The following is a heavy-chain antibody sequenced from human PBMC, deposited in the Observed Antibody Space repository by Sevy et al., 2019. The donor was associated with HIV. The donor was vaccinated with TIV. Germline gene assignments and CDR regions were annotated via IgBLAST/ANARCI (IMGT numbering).Heavy chain of an antibody. D-gene: IGHD3-3*01. V-gene: IGHV4-59*01. CDR3: ALNPSSDFWSGYYH. CDR1: GGSISSYY. Sequence: SETLSLTCTVSGGSISSYYWSWIRQPPGKGLEWIGYIYYSGGTNYNPSLKSRVTISVDTSKNQFSLKLSSVTAADTAVYYCALNPSSDFWSGYYHWGQGTLVTVSS. J-gene: IGHJ5*02. CDR2: IYYSGGT.